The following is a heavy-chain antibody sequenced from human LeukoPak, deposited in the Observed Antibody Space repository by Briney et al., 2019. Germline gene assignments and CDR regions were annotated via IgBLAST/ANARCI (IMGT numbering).Heavy chain of an antibody. CDR2: MNPNSGNT. V-gene: IGHV1-8*03. D-gene: IGHD4-23*01. CDR1: GYTFTSYD. CDR3: ARSTTVVPFDY. Sequence: ASVKVSCKASGYTFTSYDINWVRQATGQGLEWMGWMNPNSGNTGYAQKFQGRVTITRNTSISTAYMELSSLRSEDTAVYYCARSTTVVPFDYWGQGTLVTVSS. J-gene: IGHJ4*02.